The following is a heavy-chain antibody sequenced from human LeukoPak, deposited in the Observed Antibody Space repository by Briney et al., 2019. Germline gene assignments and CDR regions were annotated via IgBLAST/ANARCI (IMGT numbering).Heavy chain of an antibody. CDR2: ISYDGSNK. V-gene: IGHV3-30*18. D-gene: IGHD3-22*01. J-gene: IGHJ6*02. CDR1: GFTFSSCG. Sequence: GRSLRLSCAASGFTFSSCGMHWVRQAPGKGLEWVAVISYDGSNKYYADSVKGRFTISRDNSKNTLYLQMNSLRAEDTAVYYCAKDLRYDSSGYPTHYYYYGMDVWGQGTTVTVSS. CDR3: AKDLRYDSSGYPTHYYYYGMDV.